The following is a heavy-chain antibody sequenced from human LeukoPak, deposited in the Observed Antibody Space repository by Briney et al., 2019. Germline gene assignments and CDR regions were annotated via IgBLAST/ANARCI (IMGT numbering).Heavy chain of an antibody. D-gene: IGHD1-26*01. CDR2: ISSSGSTI. CDR1: GFTFTSYE. J-gene: IGHJ4*02. V-gene: IGHV3-48*03. CDR3: AREVRARRWELIVY. Sequence: GGSLRLSCAASGFTFTSYEMTWVCQAPGKGLEWVSYISSSGSTIYYADSVKGRFTISRDNAKNSLYLQMNSLRVEDTAVYYWAREVRARRWELIVYWGQGTLVTVSS.